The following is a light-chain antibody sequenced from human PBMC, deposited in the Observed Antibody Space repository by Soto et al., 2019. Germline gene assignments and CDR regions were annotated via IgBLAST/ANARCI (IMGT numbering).Light chain of an antibody. CDR2: DAS. V-gene: IGKV3-11*01. J-gene: IGKJ4*01. CDR1: QSVSSY. CDR3: QQRSNWLLT. Sequence: EIVLTQSPATLSLSPGERATLSWRASQSVSSYLAWYQQKPGQAPRLLIYDASNRATGIPARLSGSGSGTDFTLTISSLEPEDFAVYYCQQRSNWLLTSGGGTKVEIK.